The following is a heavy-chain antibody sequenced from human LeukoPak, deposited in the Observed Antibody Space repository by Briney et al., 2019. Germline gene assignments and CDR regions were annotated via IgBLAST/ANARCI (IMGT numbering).Heavy chain of an antibody. D-gene: IGHD2-2*01. CDR3: ARSSIVVVGILDY. CDR1: GFPFSSYA. CDR2: ISSNGGST. Sequence: GGSLRLSCAASGFPFSSYAMHWVRQAPGKGLEYVSAISSNGGSTSYANSVKGRFTISRDNSKNTLYLQMGSLRAEDMAVYYCARSSIVVVGILDYWGQGTLVTVSS. J-gene: IGHJ4*02. V-gene: IGHV3-64*01.